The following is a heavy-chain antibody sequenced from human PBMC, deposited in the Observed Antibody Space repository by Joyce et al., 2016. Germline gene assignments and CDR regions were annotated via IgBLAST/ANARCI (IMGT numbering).Heavy chain of an antibody. V-gene: IGHV3-7*01. CDR2: IKQDERER. CDR1: GFSFNIYW. J-gene: IGHJ4*02. Sequence: EVQLVESGGGLVQPGGSLRLSCAASGFSFNIYWMSWVRRAPGKGLEWVAQIKQDERERYYADSVTGRFTISRDNAKNSLYLQMNSLRPEDTAVYYCARGPSFAYWGQGTLVTVSS. CDR3: ARGPSFAY.